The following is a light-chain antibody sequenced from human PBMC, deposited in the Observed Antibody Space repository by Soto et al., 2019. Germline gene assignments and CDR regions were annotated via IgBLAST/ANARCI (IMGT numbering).Light chain of an antibody. Sequence: IVLTQSPGTLSPSPGERATLSCRASQSVSNNYLAWYQQKPGQAPRLLIYGASNRATGIPDRFSGSGSGTDFTLTISRLEPEDFAVYYCQHRSSWPPTFGGGTKVDIK. CDR1: QSVSNNY. CDR3: QHRSSWPPT. J-gene: IGKJ4*01. V-gene: IGKV3D-20*02. CDR2: GAS.